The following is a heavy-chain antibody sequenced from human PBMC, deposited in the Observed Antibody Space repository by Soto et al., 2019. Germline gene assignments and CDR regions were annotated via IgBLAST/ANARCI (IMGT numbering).Heavy chain of an antibody. CDR1: GGSISSSSYY. V-gene: IGHV4-39*01. CDR2: IYYSGST. Sequence: QLQLQESGPGLVKPSETLSLTCTVSGGSISSSSYYWGWIRQPPGKGLEWIGSIYYSGSTYYNPSRKSRLTISVDTSKNQFSLKLSSVTAADTAVYYCARSLITMVPEAAWGQGTLVTVSS. J-gene: IGHJ5*02. CDR3: ARSLITMVPEAA. D-gene: IGHD3-10*01.